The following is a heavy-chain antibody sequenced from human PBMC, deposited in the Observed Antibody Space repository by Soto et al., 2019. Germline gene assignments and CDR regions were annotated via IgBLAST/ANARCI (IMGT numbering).Heavy chain of an antibody. D-gene: IGHD6-13*01. J-gene: IGHJ5*02. V-gene: IGHV7-4-1*01. CDR2: INTNTGNP. Sequence: QVQLVQSGSELKKPGASVKVSCKASGYTFTSYAMNWVRQAPGQGLEWMGWINTNTGNPTYAQGFTGRFVFSLDTAVSTAYLQICSLTAEDTAVYYCARNKARQQPSKVYNWFDPWGQGTLVTVSS. CDR3: ARNKARQQPSKVYNWFDP. CDR1: GYTFTSYA.